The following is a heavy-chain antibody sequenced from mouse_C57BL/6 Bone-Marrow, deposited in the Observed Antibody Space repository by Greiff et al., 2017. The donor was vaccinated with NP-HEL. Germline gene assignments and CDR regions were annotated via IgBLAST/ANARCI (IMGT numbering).Heavy chain of an antibody. CDR3: ARRGGLYDYPYYFDY. D-gene: IGHD2-4*01. Sequence: QVQLQQSGAELVRPGTSVKMSCKASGYTFTNYWIGWAKQRPGHGLEWIGDIYPGGGYTNYNEKFKGKATLTADKASSTAYMQFSSLTSEDSAIYYCARRGGLYDYPYYFDYWGQGTTLTVSS. J-gene: IGHJ2*01. CDR1: GYTFTNYW. V-gene: IGHV1-63*01. CDR2: IYPGGGYT.